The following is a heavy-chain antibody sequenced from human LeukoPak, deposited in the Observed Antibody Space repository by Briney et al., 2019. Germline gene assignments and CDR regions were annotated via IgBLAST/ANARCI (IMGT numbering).Heavy chain of an antibody. Sequence: GGSLRLSCAASGFTFSIYATHWVRQAPGKGLEWVAVISYDGNNKYYADSVKGRITISRDNSKNTLYLHMNSLRAEDTAVYYCARAGYSEYQLLWGSAFDIWGHGTMVTVSS. CDR3: ARAGYSEYQLLWGSAFDI. V-gene: IGHV3-30-3*01. CDR1: GFTFSIYA. J-gene: IGHJ3*02. CDR2: ISYDGNNK. D-gene: IGHD2-2*01.